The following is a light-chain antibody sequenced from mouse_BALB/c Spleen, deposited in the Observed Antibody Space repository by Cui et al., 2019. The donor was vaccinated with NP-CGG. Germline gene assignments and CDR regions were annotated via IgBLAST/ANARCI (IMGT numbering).Light chain of an antibody. J-gene: IGLJ1*01. CDR3: ALWYSNHWV. CDR1: TGAVTTNNY. Sequence: QAFVTQKCALTTSPGETVTLTCRSSTGAVTTNNYANWVQEKPDHLFTGLIGGTNNRAPGVPARFSGSLIGDKAALTITGAQTEDEAIYFCALWYSNHWVFGGGTKLTVL. V-gene: IGLV1*01. CDR2: GTN.